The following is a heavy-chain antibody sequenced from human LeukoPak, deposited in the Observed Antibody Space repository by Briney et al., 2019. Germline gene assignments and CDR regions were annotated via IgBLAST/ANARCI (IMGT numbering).Heavy chain of an antibody. CDR2: ISPDGETT. J-gene: IGHJ4*02. V-gene: IGHV3-21*06. CDR1: GFTFSSIS. D-gene: IGHD3-10*01. Sequence: GGSLRLSCEASGFTFSSISMNWVRQAPGKGLEWVSSISPDGETTYHADSVKGRFTTSRDNAKSSLYLQMNSLRAEDTALYYCTRDLPVPSLVRGIIIYGLIDYWGQGTLVTVSS. CDR3: TRDLPVPSLVRGIIIYGLIDY.